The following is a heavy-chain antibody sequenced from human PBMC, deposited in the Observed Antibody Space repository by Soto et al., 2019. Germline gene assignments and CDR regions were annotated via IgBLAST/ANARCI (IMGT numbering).Heavy chain of an antibody. V-gene: IGHV1-69*01. CDR2: IIPLSGTR. CDR1: GDTFTSYA. CDR3: ARHLLAVGGRRGD. J-gene: IGHJ4*02. Sequence: QVQLVQSGAEVKKPGSSVKVSCRISGDTFTSYAISWVRQAPGQGLEWVGGIIPLSGTRNYAQKLQGRVTTTADASTNTAYLDLSSLRSEDTAIYYCARHLLAVGGRRGDWGQGTLVTVSS. D-gene: IGHD2-15*01.